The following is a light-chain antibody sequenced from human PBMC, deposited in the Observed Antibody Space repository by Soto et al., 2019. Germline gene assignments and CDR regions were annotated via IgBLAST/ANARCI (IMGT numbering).Light chain of an antibody. CDR2: DAS. Sequence: DLQRSQSASTLSASGGDRVTITCRASQSISSWLAWYQQKPGKAPKLLIFDASSLESGTPDRFSGSGSGTDFTLTISRLEPEDFAVYYCQQYGSSPGTFGQGTKVDIK. CDR1: QSISSW. V-gene: IGKV1-5*01. CDR3: QQYGSSPGT. J-gene: IGKJ1*01.